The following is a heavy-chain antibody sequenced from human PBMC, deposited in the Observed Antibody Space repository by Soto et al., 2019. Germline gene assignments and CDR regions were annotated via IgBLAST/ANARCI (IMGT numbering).Heavy chain of an antibody. CDR3: AKSLSVGYDYIWGSYRPLGY. V-gene: IGHV3-23*01. CDR2: ISGSGGST. J-gene: IGHJ4*02. D-gene: IGHD3-16*02. CDR1: GFTFSSYA. Sequence: GSLRLSCAASGFTFSSYAMSWVRQAPGKGLEWVSAISGSGGSTYYADSVKGRFTISRDNSKSTLYLQMNSLRAEDTAVYYCAKSLSVGYDYIWGSYRPLGYWGQGTLVTVS.